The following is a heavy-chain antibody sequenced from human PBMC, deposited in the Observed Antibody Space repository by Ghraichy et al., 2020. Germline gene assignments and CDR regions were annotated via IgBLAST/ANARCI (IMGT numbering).Heavy chain of an antibody. CDR3: AKDSWGIAT. J-gene: IGHJ3*01. D-gene: IGHD6-13*01. Sequence: GGSLRLSCAASGFTVSSYAMSWVRQAPGKGLECVSAIMSGSGSGTYYADSVKGRFTISRDDSKNTLHLQMNSLRAEDTAVYYCAKDSWGIATWGQGTMVTVSS. CDR1: GFTVSSYA. CDR2: IMSGSGSGT. V-gene: IGHV3-23*01.